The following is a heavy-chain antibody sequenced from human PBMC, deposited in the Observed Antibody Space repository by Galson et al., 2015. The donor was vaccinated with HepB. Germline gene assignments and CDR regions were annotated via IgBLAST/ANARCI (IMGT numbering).Heavy chain of an antibody. CDR3: ARGLAARRGCYYFDY. V-gene: IGHV4-59*01. CDR2: IYYSGST. Sequence: ETLSLTCTVSGGSISSYYWSWIRQPPGKGLEWIGYIYYSGSTNYNPSLKSPVTISVDTSKNQFSLKLSSVTAADTAVYYCARGLAARRGCYYFDYWGQGTLVTVSS. J-gene: IGHJ4*02. D-gene: IGHD6-6*01. CDR1: GGSISSYY.